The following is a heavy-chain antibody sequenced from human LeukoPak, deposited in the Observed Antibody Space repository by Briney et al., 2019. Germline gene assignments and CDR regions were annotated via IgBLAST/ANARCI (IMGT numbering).Heavy chain of an antibody. CDR2: IYATGTT. Sequence: TSETLSLTCTVSGGSISGYFWSWIRQPAGKGLEWIGRIYATGTTNYNPSLKSRVTMSADTSKNQFSLNLTSVTAADTAVYYCARQGGGSNRCLDWGQGTLVTVSS. V-gene: IGHV4-4*07. CDR1: GGSISGYF. CDR3: ARQGGGSNRCLD. J-gene: IGHJ1*01. D-gene: IGHD3-16*02.